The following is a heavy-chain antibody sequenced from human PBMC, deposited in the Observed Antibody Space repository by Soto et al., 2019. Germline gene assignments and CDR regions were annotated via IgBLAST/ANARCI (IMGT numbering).Heavy chain of an antibody. CDR2: ISGSGGST. J-gene: IGHJ6*02. CDR1: GFTFSSYA. Sequence: QPGGSLRLSCAASGFTFSSYAMSWVRQAPGKGLEWVSAISGSGGSTYYADSVKGRFTISRDNSKNTLYLQMNSLRAEDTAVYYCAKYQYCSSTSCYRPRLRYYYYGMDVWGQGTTVTVSS. CDR3: AKYQYCSSTSCYRPRLRYYYYGMDV. V-gene: IGHV3-23*01. D-gene: IGHD2-2*01.